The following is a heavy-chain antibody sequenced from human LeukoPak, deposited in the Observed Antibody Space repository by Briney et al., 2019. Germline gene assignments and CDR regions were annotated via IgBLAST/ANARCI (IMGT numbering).Heavy chain of an antibody. CDR3: AKEGDYYGSGSYRDGFDI. D-gene: IGHD3-10*01. Sequence: GGSLRLSCAASGFTFSSYGMSWVRQAPGKGLEWVSAISGSGGSTYYADSVKGRFTISRDSFKNTLYLQVNSLRPEDTAVYYCAKEGDYYGSGSYRDGFDIWGQGTRATVSS. J-gene: IGHJ3*02. CDR1: GFTFSSYG. CDR2: ISGSGGST. V-gene: IGHV3-23*01.